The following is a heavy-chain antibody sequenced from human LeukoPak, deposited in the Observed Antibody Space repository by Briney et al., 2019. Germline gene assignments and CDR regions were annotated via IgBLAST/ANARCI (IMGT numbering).Heavy chain of an antibody. CDR3: ARRRLSGSYSYYFDY. J-gene: IGHJ4*02. Sequence: GESLKISCKGSGYNFTTYWIGWVRQMPGKGLEWMGVIYPGDSDTRYSPSFQGQVTISADKSISTAYLQWSSLKASDTAMYYCARRRLSGSYSYYFDYWGQGTLVTVSS. D-gene: IGHD1-26*01. CDR1: GYNFTTYW. V-gene: IGHV5-51*01. CDR2: IYPGDSDT.